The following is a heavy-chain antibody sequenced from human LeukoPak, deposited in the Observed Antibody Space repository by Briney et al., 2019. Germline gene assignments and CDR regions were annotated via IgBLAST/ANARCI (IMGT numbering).Heavy chain of an antibody. CDR1: GFTFSSYW. J-gene: IGHJ4*02. V-gene: IGHV3-7*01. CDR3: ARDKRSIAAAYAGVY. D-gene: IGHD6-13*01. CDR2: IKQDGSEK. Sequence: PGGSLRLSCAASGFTFSSYWMSWVRQAPGKGLEWVANIKQDGSEKYYVDSVKGRFTISRDNAKNSLYLQMNSLRAEDTAVYYCARDKRSIAAAYAGVYWGQGTLATVSS.